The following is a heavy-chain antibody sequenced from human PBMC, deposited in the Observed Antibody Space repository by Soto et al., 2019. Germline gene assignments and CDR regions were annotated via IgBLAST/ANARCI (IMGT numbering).Heavy chain of an antibody. D-gene: IGHD4-4*01. J-gene: IGHJ5*02. V-gene: IGHV3-23*01. CDR2: ISGTSGMT. Sequence: EVQLLESGGDLVEPGGSLRLSCVGSGFTFSSYPMNWVRQAPGKGLEWVSAISGTSGMTYYANSVTGRFTISRDNSKNTLNLQVSSLRAGDTAIYYCAKYRWGATTVTSTTWGRGTLATVSS. CDR1: GFTFSSYP. CDR3: AKYRWGATTVTSTT.